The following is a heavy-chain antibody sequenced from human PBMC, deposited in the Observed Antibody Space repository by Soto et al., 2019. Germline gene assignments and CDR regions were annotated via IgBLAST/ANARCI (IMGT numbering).Heavy chain of an antibody. CDR1: GGSISSDDYY. D-gene: IGHD6-6*01. CDR3: ARELSNSPDYFDY. Sequence: SETLSLTCTVSGGSISSDDYYWSWIRQPPGKGLEWIGYIYYSGRTAYNPSLKSRLIISIDTSKNQFSLNLNSVSGADTAVYYCARELSNSPDYFDYWGRGTLVTVSS. CDR2: IYYSGRT. V-gene: IGHV4-30-4*01. J-gene: IGHJ4*02.